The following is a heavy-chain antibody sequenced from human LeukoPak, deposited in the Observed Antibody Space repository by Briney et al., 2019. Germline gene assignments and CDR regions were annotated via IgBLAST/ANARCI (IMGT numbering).Heavy chain of an antibody. V-gene: IGHV3-30*04. Sequence: GGSLRLSCAASGFTFSSYAMHWVRQAPGKGLEWVAVISYDGSNKYYADSVKGRFTISRDNSKNTLYLQMNSLRAEDTAVYYCARDFRGSSPLDYWGQGTLVTVSS. CDR2: ISYDGSNK. J-gene: IGHJ4*02. CDR3: ARDFRGSSPLDY. D-gene: IGHD3-10*01. CDR1: GFTFSSYA.